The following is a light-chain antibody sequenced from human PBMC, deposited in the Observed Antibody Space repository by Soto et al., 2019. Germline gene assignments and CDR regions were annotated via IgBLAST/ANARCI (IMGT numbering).Light chain of an antibody. CDR3: SSYAGSNNYV. CDR1: SSDVGGYNY. J-gene: IGLJ1*01. Sequence: QSVPTQPPSASGSPGQSVTISCTGTSSDVGGYNYVSWYQQHPGKAPKLMIYEVSKRPSGVPDRFSGSKSGNTASLTVSGLRAEDEADYYCSSYAGSNNYVFGTGTKVTVL. V-gene: IGLV2-8*01. CDR2: EVS.